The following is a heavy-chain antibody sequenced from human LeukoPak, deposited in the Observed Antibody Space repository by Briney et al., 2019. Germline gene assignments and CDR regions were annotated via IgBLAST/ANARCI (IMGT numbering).Heavy chain of an antibody. J-gene: IGHJ4*02. CDR2: IYYSGST. D-gene: IGHD3-22*01. V-gene: IGHV4-59*12. CDR1: GGSISSYY. CDR3: AVRGGDYDSSGYYKYFDY. Sequence: PSETLSLTCTVSGGSISSYYWSWIRQPPGKGLEWIGYIYYSGSTNYNPSLKSRVTISVDRSKNQFSLKLSSVTAADTAVYYCAVRGGDYDSSGYYKYFDYWGQGTLVTVSS.